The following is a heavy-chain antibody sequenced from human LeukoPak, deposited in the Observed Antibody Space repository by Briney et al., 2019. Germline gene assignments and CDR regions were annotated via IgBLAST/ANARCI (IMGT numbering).Heavy chain of an antibody. CDR1: GFTFSSYS. V-gene: IGHV3-21*04. CDR2: ISSSSSYI. J-gene: IGHJ3*02. D-gene: IGHD3-16*01. Sequence: GGSLRLSCAASGFTFSSYSMNWVGQAPGKGLEWVSSISSSSSYIYYADSVKGRFTISRDNAKNSLYLQMNSLRAEDTAVYYCARGGVAVTPHDAFDIWGQGTMVTVSS. CDR3: ARGGVAVTPHDAFDI.